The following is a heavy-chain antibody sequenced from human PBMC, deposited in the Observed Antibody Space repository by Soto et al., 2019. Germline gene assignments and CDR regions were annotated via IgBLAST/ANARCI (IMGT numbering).Heavy chain of an antibody. J-gene: IGHJ4*02. Sequence: EVQLLESGGDLVQPGGSLRLSCAASGFTFSSYAMSWVRQAPGKGLEWVSAISGSGGSTYYADSVKGRFTISRDNSKNTLYLQMNSLRAEDTAVYYCAKVHSSSWYVRYWGQGTLVTVSS. CDR3: AKVHSSSWYVRY. CDR2: ISGSGGST. V-gene: IGHV3-23*01. D-gene: IGHD6-13*01. CDR1: GFTFSSYA.